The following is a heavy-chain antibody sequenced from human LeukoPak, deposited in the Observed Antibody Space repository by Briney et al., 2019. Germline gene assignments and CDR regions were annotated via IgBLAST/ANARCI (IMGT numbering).Heavy chain of an antibody. CDR1: GGSISSHY. CDR3: ARAGTSCYRPAKVKKNPGLCWFDP. J-gene: IGHJ5*02. CDR2: IYYSGST. D-gene: IGHD2-2*01. V-gene: IGHV4-59*11. Sequence: SETLSLTCTVSGGSISSHYWSWIRQPPGKGLEWIGYIYYSGSTNYNPSLKSRVTISVDTSKNQFSLKLSSVTAADTAVYYCARAGTSCYRPAKVKKNPGLCWFDPWGQGTLVTVSS.